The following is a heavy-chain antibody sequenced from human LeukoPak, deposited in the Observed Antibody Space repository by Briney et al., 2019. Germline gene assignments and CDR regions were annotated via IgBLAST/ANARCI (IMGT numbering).Heavy chain of an antibody. V-gene: IGHV1-2*02. CDR2: INPNSGGT. CDR1: GYTFTSYG. Sequence: GASVKISCKASGYTFTSYGISWVRQAPGQGLEWMGWINPNSGGTNYAQKFQGRVTMTRDTSIRTAYMELSRLRSDDTAVYYCARDSGYDILTGYPDAFDIWGQGTMVTVSS. D-gene: IGHD3-9*01. CDR3: ARDSGYDILTGYPDAFDI. J-gene: IGHJ3*02.